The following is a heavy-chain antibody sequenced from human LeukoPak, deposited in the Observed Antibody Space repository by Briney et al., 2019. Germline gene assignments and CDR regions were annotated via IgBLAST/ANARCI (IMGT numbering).Heavy chain of an antibody. CDR1: GGSISSYY. J-gene: IGHJ5*02. V-gene: IGHV4-59*08. CDR2: IYYSGST. CDR3: ARQRPGRSSWLNWFDP. Sequence: SETLSLTCTVSGGSISSYYWSWIRQPPGKGLEWIGYIYYSGSTNYNPSLKSRVTISVDTSENQFSLKLSSVTAADTAVYYCARQRPGRSSWLNWFDPWGQGTLVTVSS. D-gene: IGHD6-13*01.